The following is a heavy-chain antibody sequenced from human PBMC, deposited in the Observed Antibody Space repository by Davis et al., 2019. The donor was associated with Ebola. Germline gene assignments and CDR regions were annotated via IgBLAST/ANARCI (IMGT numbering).Heavy chain of an antibody. D-gene: IGHD3-10*01. Sequence: ASVKVSCKLSGYSLSEVSIYWVRQALGEGLEWMGGSDPEGGETIYAQKFQGRVTMTEDISTDTAYMEIRSLTSEDTAVYYCATVLNFGSGRGWYDPWGQGTLVAVSS. V-gene: IGHV1-24*01. CDR2: SDPEGGET. CDR3: ATVLNFGSGRGWYDP. CDR1: GYSLSEVS. J-gene: IGHJ5*02.